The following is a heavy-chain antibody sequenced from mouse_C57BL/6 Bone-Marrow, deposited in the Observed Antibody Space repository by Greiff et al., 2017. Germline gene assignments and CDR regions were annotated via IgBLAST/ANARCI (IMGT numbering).Heavy chain of an antibody. CDR2: ISYDGSN. CDR1: GYSITSGYY. V-gene: IGHV3-6*01. D-gene: IGHD2-2*01. J-gene: IGHJ2*01. Sequence: EVKLVESGPGLVKPSQSLSLTCSVTGYSITSGYYWNWIRQFPGNKLEWMGYISYDGSNNYNPSLKNRISITRDTSKNQFFLKVNSVTTEDTATYYCANRVTTGLFDYWGQGTTLTVSS. CDR3: ANRVTTGLFDY.